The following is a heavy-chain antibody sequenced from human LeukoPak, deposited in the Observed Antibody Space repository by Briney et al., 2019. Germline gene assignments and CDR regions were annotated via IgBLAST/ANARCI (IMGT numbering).Heavy chain of an antibody. V-gene: IGHV4-38-2*01. CDR2: IYHSGST. D-gene: IGHD3-16*02. J-gene: IGHJ4*02. Sequence: SETLSLTCAVSGYSISSGYYWGWIRQPPGKGLEWIGSIYHSGSTYYNPSLKSRVTIPVDTSKNQFSLKLSSVTAADTAVYYCANIVSNYWGQGTLVTVSS. CDR1: GYSISSGYY. CDR3: ANIVSNY.